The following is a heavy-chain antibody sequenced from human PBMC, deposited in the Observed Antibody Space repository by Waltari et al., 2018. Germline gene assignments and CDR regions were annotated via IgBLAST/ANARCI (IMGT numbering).Heavy chain of an antibody. CDR2: IYYSGST. CDR3: ARHWKKSGYRFDP. V-gene: IGHV4-39*01. D-gene: IGHD5-12*01. CDR1: GGSISSSSYY. J-gene: IGHJ5*02. Sequence: QLQLQESGPGLVKPSETLSLTGTVPGGSISSSSYYWGWIRQSPGKGLEWIGSIYYSGSTYYNPTLKSRVTISGDTSKNQFSLKLSSVTAADTAVYYCARHWKKSGYRFDPWGQGTLVTVSS.